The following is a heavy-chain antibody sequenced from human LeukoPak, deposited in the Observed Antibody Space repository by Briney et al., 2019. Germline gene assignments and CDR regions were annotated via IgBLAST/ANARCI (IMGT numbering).Heavy chain of an antibody. CDR2: IKQDGREK. Sequence: GGSLRLSCAASGFTFNNYWMSWVRQAPGKGLEGVANIKQDGREKYYVDSVKGRFTISRDNAKKSLPLQMNRLRVEDTAVYYCTRVIVAVPGYFDYFDFWGQGVLVTVSS. J-gene: IGHJ4*02. V-gene: IGHV3-7*01. D-gene: IGHD6-19*01. CDR3: TRVIVAVPGYFDYFDF. CDR1: GFTFNNYW.